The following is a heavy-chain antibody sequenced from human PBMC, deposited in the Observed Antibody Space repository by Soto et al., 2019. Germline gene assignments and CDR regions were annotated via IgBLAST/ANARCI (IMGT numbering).Heavy chain of an antibody. CDR2: ISSTSNYK. V-gene: IGHV3-21*01. CDR3: ARDPPKTYYYDRTGTVDY. CDR1: GFTFSSYS. D-gene: IGHD3-22*01. Sequence: GGSLRLSCSASGFTFSSYSMNWVRQAPGKGLEWVSSISSTSNYKYYADSVKGRFTISRDNAKNSLYLQMNSLRAEDTAVYYCARDPPKTYYYDRTGTVDYWGPGTLVTVSS. J-gene: IGHJ4*02.